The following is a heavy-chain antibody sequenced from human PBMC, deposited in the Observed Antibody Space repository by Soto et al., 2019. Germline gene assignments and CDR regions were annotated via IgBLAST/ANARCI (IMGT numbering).Heavy chain of an antibody. Sequence: ASVKVSCKASGGTFSSYAISWVRQAPGQGLEWMGGIIPIFGTANYAQKFQGRVTITADESTSTAYMELSSLRSEDTAVYYCARDQGFGELSKGENWFDPWGQGTLVTVSS. J-gene: IGHJ5*02. CDR1: GGTFSSYA. CDR2: IIPIFGTA. D-gene: IGHD3-10*01. CDR3: ARDQGFGELSKGENWFDP. V-gene: IGHV1-69*13.